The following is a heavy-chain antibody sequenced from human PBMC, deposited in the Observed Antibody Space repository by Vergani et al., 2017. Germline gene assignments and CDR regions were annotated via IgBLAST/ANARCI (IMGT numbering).Heavy chain of an antibody. D-gene: IGHD3-16*01. J-gene: IGHJ6*03. CDR1: GFAFSRYA. CDR2: LTASGSGI. Sequence: EVQLLESGGRLVQPGGSLRLSCVASGFAFSRYAMSWVRQAPGKGLEWVSGLTASGSGISYADSVRGRFTISRDNSKNTLFLQMDSLRAEDTAVYYCAKGLNYYYMDVWGKGTTVTVSS. V-gene: IGHV3-23*01. CDR3: AKGLNYYYMDV.